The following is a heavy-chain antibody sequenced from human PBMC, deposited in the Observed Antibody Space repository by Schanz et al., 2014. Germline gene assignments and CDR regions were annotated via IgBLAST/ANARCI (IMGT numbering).Heavy chain of an antibody. D-gene: IGHD3-10*01. V-gene: IGHV4-39*01. CDR3: ARLRGGGVIITT. CDR2: MYSSGST. J-gene: IGHJ5*02. Sequence: QLQLQESGPGLVKASETLSLTCSVSGGSINSGGYRWGWIRQPPGKGLEWIGTMYSSGSTYYNPSLKSRVTISADTSRTQSPLRVFSVPAADTALYYCARLRGGGVIITTWGQGTLVTVSS. CDR1: GGSINSGGYR.